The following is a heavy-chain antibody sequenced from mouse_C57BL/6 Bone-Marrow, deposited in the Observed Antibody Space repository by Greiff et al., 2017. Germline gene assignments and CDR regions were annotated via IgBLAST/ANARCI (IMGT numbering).Heavy chain of an antibody. CDR1: GFTFSSYA. CDR2: ISDGGSYT. Sequence: EVMLVESGGGLVKPGGSLKLSCAASGFTFSSYAMSWVRQTPEKRLEWVATISDGGSYTYYPDNVKGRFTISRDNAKNNLYLQMSHLKSEDTAMYYCARDGLPSGFAYWGQGTLVTVSA. V-gene: IGHV5-4*01. D-gene: IGHD5-5*01. J-gene: IGHJ3*01. CDR3: ARDGLPSGFAY.